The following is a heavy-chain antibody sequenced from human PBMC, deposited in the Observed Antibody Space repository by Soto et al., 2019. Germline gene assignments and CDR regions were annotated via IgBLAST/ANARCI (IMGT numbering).Heavy chain of an antibody. V-gene: IGHV5-51*01. CDR3: ARVVEMATIADY. J-gene: IGHJ4*02. Sequence: PGESLKISCESSGYTFANYWIGWVRQVPGKGLEWVAIIYPSDSRTIYSPSFQGQVTISADKSISTAYLQWSSLKASDTAMYYCARVVEMATIADYWGQGTLVTVSS. D-gene: IGHD5-12*01. CDR1: GYTFANYW. CDR2: IYPSDSRT.